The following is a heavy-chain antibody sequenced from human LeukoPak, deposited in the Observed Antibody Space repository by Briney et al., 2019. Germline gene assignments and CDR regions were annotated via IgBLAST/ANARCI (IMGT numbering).Heavy chain of an antibody. CDR3: ARVAEAAAFDY. CDR2: IRSDGSNE. J-gene: IGHJ4*02. V-gene: IGHV3-30*02. Sequence: GGSLRLSCAASGFTFSSYGMHWVRQAPGKGLEWVAFIRSDGSNEYYADSVKGRFTISRDNSKNTLYLQMNSLRADDTAVYYCARVAEAAAFDYWGQGTLVTVSS. D-gene: IGHD6-13*01. CDR1: GFTFSSYG.